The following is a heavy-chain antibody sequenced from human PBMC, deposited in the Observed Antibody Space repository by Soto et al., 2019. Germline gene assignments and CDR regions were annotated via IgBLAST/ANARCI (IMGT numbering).Heavy chain of an antibody. V-gene: IGHV4-59*01. CDR1: GGSISSYY. CDR3: ARFAHYYDYVWGSYRPAYYFDY. Sequence: SETLSLTCTVSGGSISSYYWSWIRQPPGKGLEWIGYIYYSGSTNYNPSLKSRVTISVDTSKNQFSLKLSSVTAADTAVYYCARFAHYYDYVWGSYRPAYYFDYWGQGTLVTV. J-gene: IGHJ4*02. CDR2: IYYSGST. D-gene: IGHD3-16*02.